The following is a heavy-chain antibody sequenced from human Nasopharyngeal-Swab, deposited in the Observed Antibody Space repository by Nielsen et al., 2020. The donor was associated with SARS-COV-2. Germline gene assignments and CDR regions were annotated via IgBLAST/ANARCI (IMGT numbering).Heavy chain of an antibody. J-gene: IGHJ6*03. CDR3: VKDMSYCSSTSCWYYYYMDV. V-gene: IGHV3-64D*09. CDR2: ISGNGGST. CDR1: GFTFSSYA. D-gene: IGHD2-2*01. Sequence: GESLKISCSASGFTFSSYAMHWVRQAPGKGLEYVSAISGNGGSTYYADSVKGRFTISRDNSKNTLYLQMSSLRAEDTAVYYCVKDMSYCSSTSCWYYYYMDVWGKGTTVTVSS.